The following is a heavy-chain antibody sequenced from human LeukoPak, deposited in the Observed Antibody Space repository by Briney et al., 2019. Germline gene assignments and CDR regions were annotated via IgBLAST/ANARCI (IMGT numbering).Heavy chain of an antibody. CDR2: IRSKAYGGTT. V-gene: IGHV3-49*04. D-gene: IGHD1-26*01. CDR1: GFTFGDYA. J-gene: IGHJ5*02. Sequence: HPGRSLRLFCTASGFTFGDYAMSWVRQAPGKGLEWVGFIRSKAYGGTTEYAASVKGRFTISRDDSKSIAYLQMNSLKTEDTAVYYCTRDLVGAWGQGTLVTVSS. CDR3: TRDLVGA.